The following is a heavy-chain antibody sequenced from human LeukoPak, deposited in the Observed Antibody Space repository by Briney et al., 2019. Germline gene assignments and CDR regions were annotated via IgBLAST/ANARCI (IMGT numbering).Heavy chain of an antibody. CDR2: INQDGSEK. V-gene: IGHV3-7*01. CDR1: GFTVSSNY. Sequence: GGSLRLSCAASGFTVSSNYMNWVRQAPGKGLEWVASINQDGSEKYYLDSVKGRFTISRDNAKNSLYLQMNSLRDEDTAVYSCARDGVRDGLYFDRWGQGTLVTVSS. J-gene: IGHJ4*02. D-gene: IGHD5-24*01. CDR3: ARDGVRDGLYFDR.